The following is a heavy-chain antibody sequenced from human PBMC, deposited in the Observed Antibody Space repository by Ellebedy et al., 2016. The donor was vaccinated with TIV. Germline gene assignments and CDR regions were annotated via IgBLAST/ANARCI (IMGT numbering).Heavy chain of an antibody. CDR3: ARSGRLGGYNTPDAFDI. CDR1: GFTLSSFE. D-gene: IGHD5-24*01. CDR2: ISSSGSVM. V-gene: IGHV3-48*03. J-gene: IGHJ3*02. Sequence: PGGSLRLSCAASGFTLSSFEMNWVRQAPGKGLEWVSYISSSGSVMYYADSVKGRFTISRDNAKNSLYLQMNSLRAEDTAVYYCARSGRLGGYNTPDAFDIWGQGTMVTVSS.